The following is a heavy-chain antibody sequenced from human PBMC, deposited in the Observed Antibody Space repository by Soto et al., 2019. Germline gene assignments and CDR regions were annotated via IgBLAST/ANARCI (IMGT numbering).Heavy chain of an antibody. J-gene: IGHJ4*02. CDR3: AKAYDFWSGFDY. Sequence: GGSLRLSCAASGLTFSSYAMSWVRQAPGKGLEWVSAISGSGGSTYYADSVKGRFTISRDNSKNALYLQINSLRAEDTAVYYCAKAYDFWSGFDYWGQGTLVTVSS. CDR2: ISGSGGST. CDR1: GLTFSSYA. V-gene: IGHV3-23*01. D-gene: IGHD3-3*01.